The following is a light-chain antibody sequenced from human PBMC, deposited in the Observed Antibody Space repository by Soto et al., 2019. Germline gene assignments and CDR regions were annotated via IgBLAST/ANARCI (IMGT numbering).Light chain of an antibody. J-gene: IGKJ4*01. V-gene: IGKV3-20*01. Sequence: EILLTQSPGTLSLSPGERSTVSCRASQSVSSSYLAWYLQKPGQAPRLIIYGASIRATGIPDRFSGSGSGTDFTLTISRLEPEDFAVYYCQQYGSSPLTFGGGTKVDIK. CDR3: QQYGSSPLT. CDR2: GAS. CDR1: QSVSSSY.